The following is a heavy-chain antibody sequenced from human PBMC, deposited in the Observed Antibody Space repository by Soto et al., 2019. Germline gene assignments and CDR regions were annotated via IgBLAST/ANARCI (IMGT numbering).Heavy chain of an antibody. CDR2: IRSKANSYAT. D-gene: IGHD3-22*01. Sequence: GGSLRLSCAASGFTFSGSAMHWVRQASGKGLEWVGRIRSKANSYATAYAASVKGRFTISRDDSKNTAYLQMNRLKTEDTAVYYCTRQPNYDSSGHYSGWGGYWGQGTLVTVSS. CDR1: GFTFSGSA. J-gene: IGHJ4*02. V-gene: IGHV3-73*01. CDR3: TRQPNYDSSGHYSGWGGY.